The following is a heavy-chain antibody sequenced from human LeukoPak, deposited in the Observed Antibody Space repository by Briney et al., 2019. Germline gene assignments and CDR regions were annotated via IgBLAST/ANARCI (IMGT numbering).Heavy chain of an antibody. CDR3: ARDRYDRKTRYDV. CDR2: ISKTNNFT. D-gene: IGHD3-22*01. Sequence: GGSLRLSCAASGFTVSSNYMSWVRQAPGKGLEWVSYISKTNNFTKYIDSVQGRFTIARDNAKNSLYLQMNNLRPEDTAVYFCARDRYDRKTRYDVWGQGTTVTVS. J-gene: IGHJ6*02. CDR1: GFTVSSNY. V-gene: IGHV3-11*05.